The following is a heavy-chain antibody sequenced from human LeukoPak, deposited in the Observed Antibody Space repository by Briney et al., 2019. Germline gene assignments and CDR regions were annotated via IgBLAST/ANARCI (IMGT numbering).Heavy chain of an antibody. V-gene: IGHV3-33*08. Sequence: PGGSLRLSCAASGFTFSSYGMHWVRQAPGKGLEWVAVIWYDGSNKYYADSVKGRFTISRDNSKNTLYLQMNSLRAEDTAVYYCTSSGWEYYFDYWGQGTLVTVSS. D-gene: IGHD6-19*01. CDR3: TSSGWEYYFDY. J-gene: IGHJ4*02. CDR2: IWYDGSNK. CDR1: GFTFSSYG.